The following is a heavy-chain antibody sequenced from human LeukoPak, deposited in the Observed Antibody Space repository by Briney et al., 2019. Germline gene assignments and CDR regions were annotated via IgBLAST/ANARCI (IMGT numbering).Heavy chain of an antibody. CDR1: GFTFSSYS. CDR2: ISSSSSYI. D-gene: IGHD3-9*01. J-gene: IGHJ6*02. Sequence: GGSLRLSCAASGFTFSSYSMNWVRQAPGKGLEWVSSISSSSSYIYYADSVKGRFTISRDNAKNSLYLQMTSLRAEDTAVYYCSREYFDWSRNYYYGMDVWGQGTTVTVSS. CDR3: SREYFDWSRNYYYGMDV. V-gene: IGHV3-21*01.